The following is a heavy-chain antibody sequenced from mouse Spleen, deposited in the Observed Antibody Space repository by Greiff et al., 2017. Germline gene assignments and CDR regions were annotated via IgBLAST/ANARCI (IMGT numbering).Heavy chain of an antibody. J-gene: IGHJ2*01. D-gene: IGHD1-1*01. CDR2: IHPNSGST. V-gene: IGHV1-64*01. Sequence: VQLQQSGAELVKPGASVKLSCKASGYTFTSYWMHWVKQRPGQGLEWIGMIHPNSGSTNYNEKFKSKATLTVDKSSSTAYMQLSSLTSEDSAVYYCARVEITTVVGQGNYFDYWGQGTTLTVSS. CDR3: ARVEITTVVGQGNYFDY. CDR1: GYTFTSYW.